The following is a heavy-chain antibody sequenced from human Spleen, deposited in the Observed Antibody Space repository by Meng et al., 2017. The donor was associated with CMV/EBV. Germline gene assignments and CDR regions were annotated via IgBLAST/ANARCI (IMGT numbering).Heavy chain of an antibody. Sequence: ASVKVSCKASGYSFISYGFSWVRQAPGQGLEWMGWISAYNGNTKYAQKLQGRVTLTTDTSKSMAFMDLRSLRSDDTAGYYCARDGGRRGYDHWGQGTLVTVSS. J-gene: IGHJ4*02. CDR3: ARDGGRRGYDH. CDR1: GYSFISYG. CDR2: ISAYNGNT. V-gene: IGHV1-18*04. D-gene: IGHD3-16*01.